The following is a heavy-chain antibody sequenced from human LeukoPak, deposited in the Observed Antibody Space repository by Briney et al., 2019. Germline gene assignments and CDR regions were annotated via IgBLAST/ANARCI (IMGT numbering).Heavy chain of an antibody. V-gene: IGHV4-59*01. CDR1: GGSISSYY. CDR2: IYYSGST. CDR3: ARRVKLLWWYFDY. D-gene: IGHD3-10*01. Sequence: PSETLSLTCTVSGGSISSYYWSWIRQPPGKGLEWIGYIYYSGSTNYNPSLKSRVTISVDTSKNQFSLKLSSVTAADTAVYYCARRVKLLWWYFDYWGQGTLVTVSS. J-gene: IGHJ4*02.